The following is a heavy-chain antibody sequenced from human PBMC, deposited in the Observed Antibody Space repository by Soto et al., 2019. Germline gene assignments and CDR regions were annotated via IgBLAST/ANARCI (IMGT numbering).Heavy chain of an antibody. CDR2: IYYSGST. CDR1: GGSISSYY. J-gene: IGHJ6*02. V-gene: IGHV4-59*01. CDR3: ARAAAAGIIGYYYYYGMDV. Sequence: SETLSLTCTVSGGSISSYYWSWIRQPPGKGLEWIGYIYYSGSTNYNPSLKSRATIPVDTSKNQFSLKLSSVTAADTAVYYCARAAAAGIIGYYYYYGMDVWGQGTTVTVSS. D-gene: IGHD6-13*01.